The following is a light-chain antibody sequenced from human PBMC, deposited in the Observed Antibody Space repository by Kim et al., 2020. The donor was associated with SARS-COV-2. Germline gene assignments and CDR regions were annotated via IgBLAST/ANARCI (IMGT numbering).Light chain of an antibody. CDR1: RSGTSN. V-gene: IGKV3-15*01. J-gene: IGKJ4*01. Sequence: ASLASRAGRSGTSNISWYQQTPGQAPSLLIYGATTRATGLPASFSGSASGTELTRTISGLQSEDVAVYFCQQYNNWPPLSFGGGAKVDI. CDR3: QQYNNWPPLS. CDR2: GAT.